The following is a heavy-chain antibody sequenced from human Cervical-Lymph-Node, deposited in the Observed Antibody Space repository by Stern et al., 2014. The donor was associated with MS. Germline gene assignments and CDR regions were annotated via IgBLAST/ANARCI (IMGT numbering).Heavy chain of an antibody. CDR2: VYYSGKT. V-gene: IGHV4-59*01. J-gene: IGHJ4*02. CDR1: GGSISGYY. Sequence: VQLVESGPGLVKPSETLSLTCAVSGGSISGYYWNWIRQSPGKGLEWIGSVYYSGKTNYNPSLNGRVTISLDTSKSQFSLRLSSVTAGDTAVYYCAGDSTAWSPSFDYWGQGTLVTVSS. D-gene: IGHD1-1*01. CDR3: AGDSTAWSPSFDY.